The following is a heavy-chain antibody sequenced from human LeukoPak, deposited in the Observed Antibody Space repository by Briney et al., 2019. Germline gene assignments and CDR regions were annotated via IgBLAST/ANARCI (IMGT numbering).Heavy chain of an antibody. Sequence: GESLQISCKGSGYNFTIYWIGWVRRLPGKGLEWMGIIYPGNSDTRYSPSFQGQVTISADKSISTAYLQWSSLKASDTAMYYCARIPSGGSGGSLAQWGQGTLVTVSS. CDR1: GYNFTIYW. D-gene: IGHD2-15*01. V-gene: IGHV5-51*01. J-gene: IGHJ4*02. CDR3: ARIPSGGSGGSLAQ. CDR2: IYPGNSDT.